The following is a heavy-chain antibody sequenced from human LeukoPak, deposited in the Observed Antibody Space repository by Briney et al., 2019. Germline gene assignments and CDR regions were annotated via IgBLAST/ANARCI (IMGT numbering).Heavy chain of an antibody. D-gene: IGHD6-19*01. CDR3: AKDRGSGWYGGAWFGP. Sequence: PGGSLRLSCAASGFTFSSYGMSWVRQAPGKGLEWVSAISGSGGSTYYADSVKGRFTTSRDNSKNTLYLQMNSLRAEDTAVYYCAKDRGSGWYGGAWFGPWGQGTLVTVSS. J-gene: IGHJ5*02. CDR2: ISGSGGST. V-gene: IGHV3-23*01. CDR1: GFTFSSYG.